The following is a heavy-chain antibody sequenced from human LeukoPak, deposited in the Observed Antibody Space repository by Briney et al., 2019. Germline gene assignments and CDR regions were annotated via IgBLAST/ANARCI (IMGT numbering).Heavy chain of an antibody. J-gene: IGHJ4*02. V-gene: IGHV3-30*02. Sequence: GGSLRLSCAASGFTFSSYGMHWVRQAPGKGLEWVAFIRYDGSNKYYADSVKGRFTISRDNSKNTLYLQMNSLRAEDTAVYYCAKLVVGDSSGYPPVLFDYWGQGTLVTVSS. CDR3: AKLVVGDSSGYPPVLFDY. CDR2: IRYDGSNK. CDR1: GFTFSSYG. D-gene: IGHD3-22*01.